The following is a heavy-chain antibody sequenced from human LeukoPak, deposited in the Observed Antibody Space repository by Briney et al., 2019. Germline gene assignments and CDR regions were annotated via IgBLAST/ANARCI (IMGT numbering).Heavy chain of an antibody. V-gene: IGHV4-4*02. CDR3: ARDGSSGSHGPYNWFDP. CDR1: GGSISSSNW. D-gene: IGHD6-19*01. CDR2: IYYSGST. Sequence: SETLSLTCAVSGGSISSSNWWSWVRQPPGKGLEWIGEIYYSGSTNYNPSLKSRVTISVDTSKNQFSLKLSSVTAADTAVYYCARDGSSGSHGPYNWFDPWGQGTLVTVSS. J-gene: IGHJ5*02.